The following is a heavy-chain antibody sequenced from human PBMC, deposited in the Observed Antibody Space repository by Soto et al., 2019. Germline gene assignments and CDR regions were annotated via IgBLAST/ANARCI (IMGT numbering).Heavy chain of an antibody. Sequence: GGSLRLSCAASGFTFSNYAMTWVRQGPGKGLEWVSGISGSGGRSYYADSVKGRSTISRDNSKSTLYLQMNSLRAEDTAVYYCAKWRSYGRPPQYYIDYWGQGTRVTVAS. CDR1: GFTFSNYA. CDR2: ISGSGGRS. V-gene: IGHV3-23*01. CDR3: AKWRSYGRPPQYYIDY. J-gene: IGHJ4*02. D-gene: IGHD3-10*01.